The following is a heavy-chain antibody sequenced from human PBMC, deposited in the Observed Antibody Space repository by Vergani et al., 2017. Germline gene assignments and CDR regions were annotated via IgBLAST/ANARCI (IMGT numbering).Heavy chain of an antibody. CDR1: GYTFTSYG. J-gene: IGHJ6*02. V-gene: IGHV1-18*03. CDR3: ARYGSTGYYYGMDV. CDR2: ISAYNGNT. Sequence: QVQLVQSGAEVKKPWASVKLSCKASGYTFTSYGISWVRQAPGQGLAWMGWISAYNGNTNYAQKFQGRVTMTTDTSTSTAYMELRNMRSDDMAVYYCARYGSTGYYYGMDVWGQGTTVTVSS. D-gene: IGHD2-2*01.